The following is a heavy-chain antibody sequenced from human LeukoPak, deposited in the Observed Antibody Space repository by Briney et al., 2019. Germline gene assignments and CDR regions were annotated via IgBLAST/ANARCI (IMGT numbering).Heavy chain of an antibody. D-gene: IGHD4-17*01. J-gene: IGHJ6*02. Sequence: PSETLSLTCTVSGGSVSSGSYYWSWLRQPPGKGLEWIGYIYYSGSTNYNPSLKRRVTISVDTSKNQFSLKLSSVTAADTAVYYCARLYGDYLPSYYYYYGMDVWGQGTTVTVSS. CDR3: ARLYGDYLPSYYYYYGMDV. CDR2: IYYSGST. CDR1: GGSVSSGSYY. V-gene: IGHV4-61*01.